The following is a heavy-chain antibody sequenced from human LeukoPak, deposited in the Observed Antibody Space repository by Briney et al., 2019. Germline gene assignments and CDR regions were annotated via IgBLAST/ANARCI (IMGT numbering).Heavy chain of an antibody. CDR1: GYTFTSYD. CDR3: ARGKSDSSGYPDY. CDR2: MNPNSGNT. Sequence: ASVKVSCKASGYTFTSYDINWVRQATGQGLEGMGWMNPNSGNTGYAQKFQGRVTITRNTSISTAYMELSSLRSEDTAVYYCARGKSDSSGYPDYWGQGTLVTVSS. J-gene: IGHJ4*02. D-gene: IGHD3-22*01. V-gene: IGHV1-8*03.